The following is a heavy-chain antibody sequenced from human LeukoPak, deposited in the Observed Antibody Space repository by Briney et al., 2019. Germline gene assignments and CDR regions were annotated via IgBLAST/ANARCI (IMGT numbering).Heavy chain of an antibody. Sequence: GGSLRLSCAASGFTFSAYALHWVRQAPGKGLEYVSAISSNGGSTYYANSVKGRFTISRDNSKNTLYLQMGSLRAEDMAVYHCARDVTDTSGWYVWYFDLWGRGTLVTVSS. CDR1: GFTFSAYA. CDR2: ISSNGGST. D-gene: IGHD6-19*01. V-gene: IGHV3-64*01. CDR3: ARDVTDTSGWYVWYFDL. J-gene: IGHJ2*01.